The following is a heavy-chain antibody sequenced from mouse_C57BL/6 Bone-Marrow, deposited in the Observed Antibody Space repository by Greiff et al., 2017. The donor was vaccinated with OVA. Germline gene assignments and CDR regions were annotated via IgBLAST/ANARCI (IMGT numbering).Heavy chain of an antibody. CDR1: GFTFSDYG. CDR2: NSSCSSTI. J-gene: IGHJ1*03. Sequence: EVQVVESGGGLVKPGGSLKLSCAASGFTFSDYGMHWVRQAPEKGLEWVAYNSSCSSTIYYADTVKGRFTISRDNAKNTLFLQMTSLRSEDTAMYYCARHYYGSSHWYFDVWGTGTTVTVSS. CDR3: ARHYYGSSHWYFDV. V-gene: IGHV5-17*01. D-gene: IGHD1-1*01.